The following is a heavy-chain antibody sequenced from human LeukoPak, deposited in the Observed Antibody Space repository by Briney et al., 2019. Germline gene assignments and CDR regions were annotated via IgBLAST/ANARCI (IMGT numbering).Heavy chain of an antibody. CDR3: ARLSANSSAYFFDY. CDR2: VYRGGST. J-gene: IGHJ4*02. Sequence: GGSLRLSCAASGFTVGSNYMSWVRQAPGKGLEWVSIVYRGGSTNYADSVKGRFTISRDTSKNTLYLQMNSLRAEDTAVYYCARLSANSSAYFFDYWGQGTLVTVSS. CDR1: GFTVGSNY. D-gene: IGHD3-22*01. V-gene: IGHV3-66*04.